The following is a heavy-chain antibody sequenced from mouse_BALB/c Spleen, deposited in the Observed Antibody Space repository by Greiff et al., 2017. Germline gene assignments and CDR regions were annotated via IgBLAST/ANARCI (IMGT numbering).Heavy chain of an antibody. Sequence: QVQLQQSGAELARPGASVKMSCKASGYTFTSYTMHWVKQRPGQGLEWIGYINPSSGYTNYNQKFKDKATLTADKSSSTAYMQLSSLTSEDSAVYYSARKGDRYDDYYAMDSWGQGTSVTVSS. V-gene: IGHV1-4*01. CDR2: INPSSGYT. CDR3: ARKGDRYDDYYAMDS. J-gene: IGHJ4*01. D-gene: IGHD2-14*01. CDR1: GYTFTSYT.